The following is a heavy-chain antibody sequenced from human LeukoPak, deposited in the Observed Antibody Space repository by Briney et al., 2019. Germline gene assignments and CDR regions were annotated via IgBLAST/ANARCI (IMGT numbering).Heavy chain of an antibody. V-gene: IGHV4-61*01. CDR1: GGSISSSSYY. J-gene: IGHJ6*03. D-gene: IGHD6-19*01. CDR2: IYYSGST. CDR3: AALAPGTWLAPMDV. Sequence: TSETLSLTCTVSGGSISSSSYYWSWIRQPPGKGLEWIGYIYYSGSTNYNPSLKSRVTISVDTSKNQFSLKLGSVTAADTAVYYCAALAPGTWLAPMDVWGKGTTVTVSS.